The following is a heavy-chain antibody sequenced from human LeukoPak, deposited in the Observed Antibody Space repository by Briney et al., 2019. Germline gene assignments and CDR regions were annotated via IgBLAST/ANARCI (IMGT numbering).Heavy chain of an antibody. CDR2: MNPNSGNT. Sequence: ASVKVSCKASGYTFTSYDINWVRQATGQGLEWMGWMNPNSGNTGYAQKFQGRVTITRNTSISTAYMELSSLRSEDTAVYYCARSHYDFWSGSDAFDIWGQGTMVTVSS. V-gene: IGHV1-8*03. D-gene: IGHD3-3*01. CDR1: GYTFTSYD. CDR3: ARSHYDFWSGSDAFDI. J-gene: IGHJ3*02.